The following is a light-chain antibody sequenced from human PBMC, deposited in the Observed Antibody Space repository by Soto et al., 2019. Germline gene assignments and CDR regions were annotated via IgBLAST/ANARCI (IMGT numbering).Light chain of an antibody. CDR2: GNS. CDR3: QSYDSRLSGFV. J-gene: IGLJ1*01. CDR1: SSSIGAGYD. Sequence: QCVLTQPPSASGAPGQRVTISCTGSSSSIGAGYDVHWYQQLPGTAPKLLMYGNSNRPSGVPDRFSGSKSGTSASLAITGLQAEHEADDYSQSYDSRLSGFVFGSGTKATV. V-gene: IGLV1-40*01.